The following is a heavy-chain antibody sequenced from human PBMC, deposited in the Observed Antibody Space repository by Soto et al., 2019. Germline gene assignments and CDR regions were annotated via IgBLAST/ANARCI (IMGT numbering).Heavy chain of an antibody. D-gene: IGHD6-19*01. CDR3: AGASLLAVGDY. J-gene: IGHJ4*02. V-gene: IGHV3-7*01. CDR1: GLTFSSHW. Sequence: GGSLRLSCVVSGLTFSSHWMNWLRQAPGKGPEWVANIGPDGGGTYYVDSVKGRFTISRDNAKNSLFLQMNSLGVEDTAVYYCAGASLLAVGDYWGQGTLVTVSS. CDR2: IGPDGGGT.